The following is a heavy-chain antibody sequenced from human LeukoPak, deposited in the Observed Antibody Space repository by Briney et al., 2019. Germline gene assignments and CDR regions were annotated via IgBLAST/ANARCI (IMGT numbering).Heavy chain of an antibody. Sequence: GGSLRLSCAASGFTFSTYGMHWVRQAPGKGLEWVAVIWDEGSNRDYAESVKGRFTISRDNSKNALYLRMNSLRAEDTAVYYCAREILIPRTNMFGGVHYGMGVWGQGTTVTVSS. CDR2: IWDEGSNR. V-gene: IGHV3-33*01. CDR1: GFTFSTYG. CDR3: AREILIPRTNMFGGVHYGMGV. J-gene: IGHJ6*02. D-gene: IGHD3-16*01.